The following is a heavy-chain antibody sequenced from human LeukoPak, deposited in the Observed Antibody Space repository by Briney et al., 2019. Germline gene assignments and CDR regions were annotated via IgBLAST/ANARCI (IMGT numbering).Heavy chain of an antibody. V-gene: IGHV1-2*06. Sequence: ASVKVSCKASGYTFNSYGISWVRQAPGQGLEWMGRINPNSCGTNYAQKFQGRITRARDTSISTAYMELSRLESDGTAGYYCARCHGGITMRNWYDPWGQGTLVTVSS. D-gene: IGHD3-3*01. CDR1: GYTFNSYG. CDR3: ARCHGGITMRNWYDP. CDR2: INPNSCGT. J-gene: IGHJ5*02.